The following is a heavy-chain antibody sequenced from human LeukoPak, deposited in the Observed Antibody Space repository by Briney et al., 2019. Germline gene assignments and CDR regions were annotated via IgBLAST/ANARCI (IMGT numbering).Heavy chain of an antibody. CDR1: GFSLTTSEVG. V-gene: IGHV2-5*01. CDR2: IYWNDDR. Sequence: SGPTLVKPRQTLTLTCTFSGFSLTTSEVGVGWIRQPPGKALEWLALIYWNDDRHYSPSLKSSLTITKDTSKNQVVLTMTKMDPVDTATYYCVHINSWGSYSVFDYWGQGTLVTVSS. D-gene: IGHD3-16*01. J-gene: IGHJ4*02. CDR3: VHINSWGSYSVFDY.